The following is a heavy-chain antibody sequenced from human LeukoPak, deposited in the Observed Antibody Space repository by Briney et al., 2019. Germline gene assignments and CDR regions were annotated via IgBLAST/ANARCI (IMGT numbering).Heavy chain of an antibody. CDR3: AKTPFDIVVVPAAMYYFDY. V-gene: IGHV3-23*01. CDR1: GFTFSSYA. J-gene: IGHJ4*02. D-gene: IGHD2-2*01. Sequence: GGSLRLSCAASGFTFSSYAMSWVRQAPGKGLEWVSAISGSGGSTYYADSVKGRFTISRDNSKNTPYLQMNSLRAEDTAVYYCAKTPFDIVVVPAAMYYFDYWGQGTLVTVSS. CDR2: ISGSGGST.